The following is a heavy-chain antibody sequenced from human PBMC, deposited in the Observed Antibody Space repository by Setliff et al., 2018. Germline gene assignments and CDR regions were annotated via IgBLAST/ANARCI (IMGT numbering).Heavy chain of an antibody. V-gene: IGHV3-73*01. CDR1: GFTFSGSA. CDR2: IRSKSDSYAT. Sequence: GGSLRLSCAASGFTFSGSAMYWARQASGKGLEWVGRIRSKSDSYATIYAASVRGRFTISRDDSKNTAYLQMNSLKTEDTAVYYCAAAPAGSDVFDMWGQGTMVTVSS. J-gene: IGHJ3*02. CDR3: AAAPAGSDVFDM. D-gene: IGHD6-13*01.